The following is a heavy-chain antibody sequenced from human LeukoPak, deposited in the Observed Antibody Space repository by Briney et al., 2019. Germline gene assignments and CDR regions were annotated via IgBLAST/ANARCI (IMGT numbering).Heavy chain of an antibody. CDR3: AKGEAAAIYGMDV. D-gene: IGHD6-25*01. Sequence: GGSLRLSCAAAGFTFSSYAMSWVRQAPGKGLEWVSAISGSGGSTYYADSVKGRFTISRDNSKNTLYLQMNSLRAEDTAVYYCAKGEAAAIYGMDVWGQGTTVTVSS. V-gene: IGHV3-23*01. J-gene: IGHJ6*02. CDR1: GFTFSSYA. CDR2: ISGSGGST.